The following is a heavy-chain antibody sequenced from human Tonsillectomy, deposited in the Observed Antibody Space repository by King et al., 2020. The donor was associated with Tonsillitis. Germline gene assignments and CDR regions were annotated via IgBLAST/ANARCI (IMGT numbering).Heavy chain of an antibody. D-gene: IGHD1-26*01. J-gene: IGHJ4*02. V-gene: IGHV3-20*01. CDR1: GFTFDDYG. Sequence: VQLVQSGGGVVRPGGSLRLSCAASGFTFDDYGLSWVRQAPGKGLEWVSGINWNGVSTVYADSVKGRFTISRDNAKNSLYLQMNSLRAEDTALYHCTRDGPGSFFDSWGQGTLVTVSS. CDR2: INWNGVST. CDR3: TRDGPGSFFDS.